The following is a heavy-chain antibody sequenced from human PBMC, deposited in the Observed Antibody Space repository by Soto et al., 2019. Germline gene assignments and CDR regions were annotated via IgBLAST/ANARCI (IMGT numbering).Heavy chain of an antibody. D-gene: IGHD4-17*01. Sequence: GESLKISCQVSGYTFTIYWIGWVRQMPGKGLEWMGIIYPSDSDTRYSPSFQGQVTISADQSINTAYLQWDSLKASDTAIYYCARPANTVADHFDLWGQGSPVTVSS. J-gene: IGHJ4*02. CDR3: ARPANTVADHFDL. CDR2: IYPSDSDT. V-gene: IGHV5-51*01. CDR1: GYTFTIYW.